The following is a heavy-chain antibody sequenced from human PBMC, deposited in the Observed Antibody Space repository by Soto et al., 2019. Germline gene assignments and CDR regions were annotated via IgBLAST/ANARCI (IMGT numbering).Heavy chain of an antibody. CDR1: VFTFSRDG. Sequence: QVPLVESGGGVVLPGRSLRLSCAASVFTFSRDGMLWVRQAPGKGLEWVAVISYDGRNKYYADSVKGRFTISSDNSKKTLYLQMNSLRDEDTAVYYCAGGYDWGDYWGQGTLVTVTS. CDR3: AGGYDWGDY. D-gene: IGHD5-12*01. J-gene: IGHJ4*02. V-gene: IGHV3-30*03. CDR2: ISYDGRNK.